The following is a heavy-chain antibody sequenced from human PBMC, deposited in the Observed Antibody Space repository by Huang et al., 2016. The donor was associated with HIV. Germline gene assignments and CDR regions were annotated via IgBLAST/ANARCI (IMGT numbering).Heavy chain of an antibody. Sequence: QLQLQESGPGLVKPSETLSLTCTVSGGSIRSDNYYWGWIRQPPGKGLEWIGSIYYSGSTYYNPSIKCRVTITVDTSKNQFSLKMGSVTAADTAVYYCARLPGSITMIRGVITDPYWGQGTLVTVSS. CDR1: GGSIRSDNYY. J-gene: IGHJ4*02. V-gene: IGHV4-39*01. CDR3: ARLPGSITMIRGVITDPY. CDR2: IYYSGST. D-gene: IGHD3-10*01.